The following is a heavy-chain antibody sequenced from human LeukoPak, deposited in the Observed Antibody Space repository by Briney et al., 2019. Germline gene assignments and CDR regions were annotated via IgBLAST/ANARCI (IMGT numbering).Heavy chain of an antibody. J-gene: IGHJ4*02. CDR1: GFTFSSYG. Sequence: GGSLRLSCAASGFTFSSYGVHWVRQAPGEGLEWVAVISYDGSNKYYADSVKGRFTISRDNSKNTLYLQMNSLRAEDTAVYYCAKDQGSGATGFDYWGQGTLVTVSS. D-gene: IGHD1-26*01. CDR3: AKDQGSGATGFDY. CDR2: ISYDGSNK. V-gene: IGHV3-30*18.